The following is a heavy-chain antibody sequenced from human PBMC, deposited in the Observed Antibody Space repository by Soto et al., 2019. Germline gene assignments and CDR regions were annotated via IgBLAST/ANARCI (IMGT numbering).Heavy chain of an antibody. Sequence: SVKVSCKASGGTFSSYAISWFRQARGQGLEWMGGIIPIFGTANYAQKFQGRVTITSDESTSKAYMELSSLRSEDTAVYYCARSVQLYGDKLEYSGQGTMVTVSS. CDR2: IIPIFGTA. D-gene: IGHD4-17*01. CDR3: ARSVQLYGDKLEY. CDR1: GGTFSSYA. J-gene: IGHJ4*02. V-gene: IGHV1-69*13.